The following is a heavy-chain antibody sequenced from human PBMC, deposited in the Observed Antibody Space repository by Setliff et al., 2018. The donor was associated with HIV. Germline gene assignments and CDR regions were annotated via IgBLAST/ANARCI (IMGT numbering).Heavy chain of an antibody. Sequence: SCEASGFTFSDYGMHWVRQAPGKGLEWVTFIRNDASNTYYADSVKGRFTISGDSSKNTLYLQMDSLRTEDTAVYYCAKTQGWHLINYWGPGTLVTVSS. J-gene: IGHJ4*02. CDR3: AKTQGWHLINY. V-gene: IGHV3-30*02. CDR1: GFTFSDYG. D-gene: IGHD6-19*01. CDR2: IRNDASNT.